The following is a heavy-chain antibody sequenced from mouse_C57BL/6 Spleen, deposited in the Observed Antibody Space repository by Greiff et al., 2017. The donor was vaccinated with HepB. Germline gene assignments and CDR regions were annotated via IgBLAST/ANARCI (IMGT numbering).Heavy chain of an antibody. Sequence: QVTLKVSGPGILQPSQTLCLTCSFSGFSLSSFGMGLGWIRQPSGKGLEWLAHFWWDDDKYYNPALKSRLTISKDTSKNQVFLKIANVDTADTATYYCARIYYGSSYEWYFDVWGTGTTVTVSS. CDR3: ARIYYGSSYEWYFDV. J-gene: IGHJ1*03. CDR1: GFSLSSFGMG. V-gene: IGHV8-8*01. CDR2: FWWDDDK. D-gene: IGHD1-1*01.